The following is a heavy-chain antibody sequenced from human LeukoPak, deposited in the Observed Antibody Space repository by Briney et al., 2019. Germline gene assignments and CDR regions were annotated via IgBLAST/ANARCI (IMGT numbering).Heavy chain of an antibody. V-gene: IGHV5-51*01. D-gene: IGHD5-24*01. J-gene: IGHJ4*02. Sequence: GESLKISCQGSGNSFTSYWIAWVRQMPGKGLEWTAIIYAGNSDAKYSPSFQGQVSISTDRSISTAYLHWSSLKASDTAIYYCAIINHPDGRVYWGQGTLVTVSS. CDR1: GNSFTSYW. CDR3: AIINHPDGRVY. CDR2: IYAGNSDA.